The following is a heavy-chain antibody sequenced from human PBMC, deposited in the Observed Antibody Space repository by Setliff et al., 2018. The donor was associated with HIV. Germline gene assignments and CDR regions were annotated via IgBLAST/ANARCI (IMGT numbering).Heavy chain of an antibody. CDR1: GGSISSGSYY. CDR2: IYYVGTT. J-gene: IGHJ3*02. V-gene: IGHV4-39*01. Sequence: SETLSLTCTVSGGSISSGSYYWGWIRQPPGKGLAWIGNIYYVGTTFYNPSLKSRVTISVDTSKNQFSLKLISVTAADTAVYYCAVYFSAWDAFDIWGPGTMVTVSS. D-gene: IGHD3-3*01. CDR3: AVYFSAWDAFDI.